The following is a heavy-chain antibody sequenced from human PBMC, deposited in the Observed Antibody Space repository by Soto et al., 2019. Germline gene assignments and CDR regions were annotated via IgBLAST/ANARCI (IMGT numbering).Heavy chain of an antibody. Sequence: GGSLRLSCAASGFTFSSYSMNWVRQAPGKGLEWVSYISSSSSTIYYADSVKGRFTISRDNAKNSLYLQMNSLRAEDTAVYYCARETRRYNWNFKFTDYYYYMDVWGKGTTVTVSS. D-gene: IGHD1-7*01. CDR3: ARETRRYNWNFKFTDYYYYMDV. V-gene: IGHV3-48*01. CDR1: GFTFSSYS. CDR2: ISSSSSTI. J-gene: IGHJ6*03.